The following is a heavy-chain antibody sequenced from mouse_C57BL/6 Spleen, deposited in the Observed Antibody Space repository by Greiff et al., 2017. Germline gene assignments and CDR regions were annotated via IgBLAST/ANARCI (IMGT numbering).Heavy chain of an antibody. CDR2: IHPNSGST. V-gene: IGHV1-64*01. CDR1: GYTFTSYW. J-gene: IGHJ2*01. CDR3: ARGYDDCDGAYYFDY. Sequence: QVQLQQPGAELVKPGASVKLSCKASGYTFTSYWMHWVKQRPGPGLEWIGMIHPNSGSTNYNEKFKSKATLTVDKSSSTAYMQLSSLTSEDSAVXYGARGYDDCDGAYYFDYWGQGTTLTVSS. D-gene: IGHD2-4*01.